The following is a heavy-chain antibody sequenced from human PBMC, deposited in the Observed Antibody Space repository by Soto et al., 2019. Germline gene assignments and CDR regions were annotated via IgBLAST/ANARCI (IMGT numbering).Heavy chain of an antibody. D-gene: IGHD6-13*01. J-gene: IGHJ1*01. V-gene: IGHV4-4*07. CDR2: LNIAGTI. CDR3: ARGRGEYTSSWFWYSSH. Sequence: SSETLSLTCSVSGASISSYNWNWVRQSAGKGPEWVGRLNIAGTINYNPSLKSRITMSMDTSKNQISLHLRSVTAADTAMYYCARGRGEYTSSWFWYSSHWGNGTLVTVSS. CDR1: GASISSYN.